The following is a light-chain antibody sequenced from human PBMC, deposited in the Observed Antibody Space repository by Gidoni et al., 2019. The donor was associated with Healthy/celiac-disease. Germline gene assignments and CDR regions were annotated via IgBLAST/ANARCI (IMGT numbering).Light chain of an antibody. CDR2: GNS. V-gene: IGLV1-40*01. CDR3: QSYDSSLSGSVV. J-gene: IGLJ2*01. Sequence: QSVLTQPPSVSGAPGQRVTISCTGSSSNIGAGYDLHWYQQLPGTAPKLLIYGNSNRPSGVPDRVSGSKSGTSASLAITGLQAEDEADYYCQSYDSSLSGSVVFGGGTKLTVL. CDR1: SSNIGAGYD.